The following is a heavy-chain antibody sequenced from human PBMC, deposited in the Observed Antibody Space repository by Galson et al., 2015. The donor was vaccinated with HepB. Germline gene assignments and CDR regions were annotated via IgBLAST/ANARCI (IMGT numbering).Heavy chain of an antibody. V-gene: IGHV2-5*02. D-gene: IGHD3-16*02. CDR3: AHIRTGDYDYVWGNFRPFNGFDP. J-gene: IGHJ5*02. CDR2: IYWDDDT. CDR1: GFSLNTGGVG. Sequence: PALVKPTQTLTLTCTFSGFSLNTGGVGVGWIRQPPGKALEWLTLIYWDDDTRYRPYLKNRLTITKDTSKNQVVLKMTNMDPVDTATYYCAHIRTGDYDYVWGNFRPFNGFDPWGQGTLVTVSS.